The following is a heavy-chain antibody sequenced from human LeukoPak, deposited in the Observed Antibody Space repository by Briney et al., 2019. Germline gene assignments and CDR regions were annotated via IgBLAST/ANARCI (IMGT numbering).Heavy chain of an antibody. CDR2: ISGSGGST. Sequence: PGGSLRLSCAASGFTFSSYAMSWVRQAPGKGLEWVSAISGSGGSTYYADSVKGRFTISRDNSKNTLYLQMNSLRAEDTAVYYCAKDLRRGIQLRLDYWGQGTLVTVSS. V-gene: IGHV3-23*01. D-gene: IGHD5-18*01. J-gene: IGHJ4*02. CDR1: GFTFSSYA. CDR3: AKDLRRGIQLRLDY.